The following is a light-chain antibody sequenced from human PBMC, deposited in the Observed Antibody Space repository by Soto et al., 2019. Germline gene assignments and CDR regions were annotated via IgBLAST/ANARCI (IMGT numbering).Light chain of an antibody. J-gene: IGKJ5*01. Sequence: DIQMTQSPSSLSASVGEIVTITCQASQNINNYLNWYQQKPGRAPKLLIYDASNLEAGVPSRFRGSGSGTVFTFTISRLQPEDIATYYCQQYENLPTFGQGTRLEIK. CDR3: QQYENLPT. V-gene: IGKV1-33*01. CDR2: DAS. CDR1: QNINNY.